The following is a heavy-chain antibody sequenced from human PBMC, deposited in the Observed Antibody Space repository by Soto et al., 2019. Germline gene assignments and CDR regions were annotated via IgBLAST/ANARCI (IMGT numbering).Heavy chain of an antibody. V-gene: IGHV5-10-1*01. CDR1: GYSFTRYW. J-gene: IGHJ5*02. CDR3: ARRHSSSSAFDP. Sequence: PGESLNISCKGSGYSFTRYWINWVRQMPGKGLEWMGRIDPSDSYTNYSPSFQGHVTISADKSISTAYLQWSSLKASDTAMYYCARRHSSSSAFDPWGQGTLVTVSS. D-gene: IGHD6-13*01. CDR2: IDPSDSYT.